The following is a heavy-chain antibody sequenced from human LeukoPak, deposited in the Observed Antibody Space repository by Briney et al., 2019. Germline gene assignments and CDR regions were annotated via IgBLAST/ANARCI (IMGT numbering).Heavy chain of an antibody. Sequence: ASVTVSCKASGYTFTSYGISWVRQAPGQGLEWMGWISAYNGNTNYAQKLQGRVTMTTDTSTSTAYMELRSLRSDDTAVYYCATGWAAGKRGPNFDYWGQGTLVTVSS. CDR1: GYTFTSYG. D-gene: IGHD6-19*01. V-gene: IGHV1-18*01. CDR2: ISAYNGNT. CDR3: ATGWAAGKRGPNFDY. J-gene: IGHJ4*02.